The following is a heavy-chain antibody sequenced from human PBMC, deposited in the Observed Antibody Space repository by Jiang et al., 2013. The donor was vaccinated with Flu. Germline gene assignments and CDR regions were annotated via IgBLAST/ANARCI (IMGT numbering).Heavy chain of an antibody. J-gene: IGHJ4*02. Sequence: GAEVKKPGSSVKVSCKASEDTFRNYVLSWVRQAPGHGLEWMGRITPLFQTANYAQKFQGRVTITADKFTNTAYMELRSLRYEDTAVYYCARDLSFYDSTSYYAFDLWGQGTLVTVSS. V-gene: IGHV1-69*06. CDR1: EDTFRNYV. CDR2: ITPLFQTA. D-gene: IGHD3-22*01. CDR3: ARDLSFYDSTSYYAFDL.